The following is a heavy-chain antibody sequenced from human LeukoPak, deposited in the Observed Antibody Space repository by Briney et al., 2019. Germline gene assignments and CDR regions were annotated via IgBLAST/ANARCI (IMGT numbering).Heavy chain of an antibody. Sequence: GASVKVSCKASGYTFTSYGISWVRQAPGQGLEWMEWISAYNGNTNYAQKLQGRVTMTTDTSTSTAYMELRSLRSDDTAVYYCARRWGYDFWSGPPSYYYMDVWGKGTTVTVSS. CDR2: ISAYNGNT. J-gene: IGHJ6*03. D-gene: IGHD3-3*01. V-gene: IGHV1-18*01. CDR1: GYTFTSYG. CDR3: ARRWGYDFWSGPPSYYYMDV.